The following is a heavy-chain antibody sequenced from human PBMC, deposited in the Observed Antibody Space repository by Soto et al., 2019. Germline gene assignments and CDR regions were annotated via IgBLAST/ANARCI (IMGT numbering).Heavy chain of an antibody. CDR2: ISAYNGNT. J-gene: IGHJ4*02. CDR1: GYTFTSYG. Sequence: ASVKVSCRASGYTFTSYGISWVRQAPGQGLEWMGWISAYNGNTNYAQKLQGRVTMTTDTSTSTAYMELRSLRSDDTAVYYCARGSAPGYSSSWYVAHAPDNWGQGNLVTVSS. D-gene: IGHD6-13*01. V-gene: IGHV1-18*01. CDR3: ARGSAPGYSSSWYVAHAPDN.